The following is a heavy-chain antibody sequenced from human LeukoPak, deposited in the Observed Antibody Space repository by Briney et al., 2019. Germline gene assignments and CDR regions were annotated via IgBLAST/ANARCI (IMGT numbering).Heavy chain of an antibody. J-gene: IGHJ6*02. D-gene: IGHD3-22*01. V-gene: IGHV3-33*01. CDR3: ARDRFTYHYDSSGYYYYFGMDV. CDR1: GFTLSSYG. Sequence: HPGRSLRLSCAASGFTLSSYGMHWVRQAPGKGLEWVAVIWYDGSNKYYADSVKGRFTISRDNSKNTLYLQMNTLRAEDTAVYYCARDRFTYHYDSSGYYYYFGMDVWGQGTTVTVSS. CDR2: IWYDGSNK.